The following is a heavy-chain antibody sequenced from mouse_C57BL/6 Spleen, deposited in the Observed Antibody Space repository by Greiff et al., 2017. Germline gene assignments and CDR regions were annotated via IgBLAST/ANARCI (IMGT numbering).Heavy chain of an antibody. CDR1: GYTFTDYN. J-gene: IGHJ2*01. CDR2: INPNNGGT. CDR3: ARRPYYYGSSYDFDY. D-gene: IGHD1-1*01. V-gene: IGHV1-18*01. Sequence: VQLQQSGPELVKPGASVKIPCKASGYTFTDYNMDWVKQSHGKSLEWIGDINPNNGGTIYNQKFKGKATLTVDKSSSTAYMELRNLTSEDTAVYYCARRPYYYGSSYDFDYWGQGTTLTVSS.